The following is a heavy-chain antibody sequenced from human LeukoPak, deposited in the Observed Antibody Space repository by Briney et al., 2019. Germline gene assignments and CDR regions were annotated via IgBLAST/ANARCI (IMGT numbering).Heavy chain of an antibody. CDR3: AKDHYYDSSGYNFDY. CDR2: IKKDGGET. J-gene: IGHJ4*02. D-gene: IGHD3-22*01. Sequence: GGSLRLSCVASRFTFSNYWMTWVRQAPGKGLERVANIKKDGGETYYMESVKGRFTISRDNARNSLYLQMNSLTVEDTAVYYCAKDHYYDSSGYNFDYWGQGTLVTVSS. V-gene: IGHV3-7*01. CDR1: RFTFSNYW.